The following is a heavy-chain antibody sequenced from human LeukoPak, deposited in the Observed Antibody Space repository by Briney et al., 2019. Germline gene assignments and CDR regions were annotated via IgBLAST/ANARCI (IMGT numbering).Heavy chain of an antibody. CDR1: GFTFSGYA. CDR3: AKADYYDSNTYRAQFFQH. CDR2: ISGSGIST. D-gene: IGHD3-22*01. V-gene: IGHV3-23*01. J-gene: IGHJ1*01. Sequence: GGALRLSCAASGFTFSGYAMSWVRQAPGKGLEWVSVISGSGISTYNADSVKGRFTISRDNSKNTLYLQMHSLRAEDTAVYYCAKADYYDSNTYRAQFFQHWGQGTLVTVSS.